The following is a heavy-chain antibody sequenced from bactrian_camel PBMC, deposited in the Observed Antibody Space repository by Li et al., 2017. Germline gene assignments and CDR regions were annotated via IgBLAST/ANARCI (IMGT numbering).Heavy chain of an antibody. CDR2: IDTEGTV. V-gene: IGHV3S53*01. CDR1: GTTIRAYC. D-gene: IGHD2*01. CDR3: AADRRRHGPPSLRPGDYSV. J-gene: IGHJ4*01. Sequence: HVQLVESGGGAVQAGGSLRLSCAGTGTTIRAYCMSWSRQLPGQEREALATIDTEGTVTYVDSLKGRFSISKDNARNWLDLQMDSLEPGDTARYYCAADRRRHGPPSLRPGDYSVWGQGTQVTVS.